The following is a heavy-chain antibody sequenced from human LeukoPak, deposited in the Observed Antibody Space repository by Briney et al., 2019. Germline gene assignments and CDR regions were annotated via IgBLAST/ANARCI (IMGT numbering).Heavy chain of an antibody. V-gene: IGHV4-4*07. J-gene: IGHJ6*02. CDR3: ARDGGYSSTSGHYYYYGMDV. CDR2: TSTSGST. CDR1: GASISSYY. Sequence: PSKPLSPTCTASGASISSYYWSWIRPPAGKRLEWFGITSTSGSTNYNHSLKGRVTMSVDKSKNPFSMKLNSVTAADTAVYYCARDGGYSSTSGHYYYYGMDVWGQGTTVTVSS. D-gene: IGHD2-2*01.